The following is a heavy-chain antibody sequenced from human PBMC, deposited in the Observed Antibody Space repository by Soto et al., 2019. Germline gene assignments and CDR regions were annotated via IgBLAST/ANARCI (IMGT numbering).Heavy chain of an antibody. CDR1: GFIFTRYS. CDR2: ISSTTNYI. D-gene: IGHD3-10*01. Sequence: LRLSCAASGFIFTRYSMNWVRQAPGKGLEWVSSISSTTNYIYYGDSMKGRFTISRDNAKNSLYLEMNSLRAEDTAVYYCAREADTMVRGVIPVPFDYWGQGTLVTVSS. V-gene: IGHV3-21*06. J-gene: IGHJ4*02. CDR3: AREADTMVRGVIPVPFDY.